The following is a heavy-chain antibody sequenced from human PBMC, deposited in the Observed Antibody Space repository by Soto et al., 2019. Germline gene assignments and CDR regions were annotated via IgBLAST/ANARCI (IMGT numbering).Heavy chain of an antibody. CDR3: ARGPTGGGGYFDY. D-gene: IGHD3-10*01. CDR2: ISYDGTNK. V-gene: IGHV3-30-3*01. CDR1: GFTFSTYA. J-gene: IGHJ4*02. Sequence: QVQLVESGGGVVQPGRSLRLSCAASGFTFSTYAMHWVRQAPGKGLEWVALISYDGTNKFFPDSVKGRFTISRDNSKNPRDLQMNSLGTEDTAVYYWARGPTGGGGYFDYWGQGTLVTVSS.